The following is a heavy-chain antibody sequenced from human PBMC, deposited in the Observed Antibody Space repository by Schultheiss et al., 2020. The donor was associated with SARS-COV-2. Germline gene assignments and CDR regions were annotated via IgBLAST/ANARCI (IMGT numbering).Heavy chain of an antibody. CDR3: ARGRDGYNLDY. CDR2: IWYDGSNK. D-gene: IGHD5-24*01. Sequence: GGSLRLSCAASGFTLRNYVMTWVRQAPGKGLEWVAVIWYDGSNKYYADSVKGRFTISRDNSKNTLYLQMNSLRAEDTAVYYCARGRDGYNLDYWGQGTLVTVSS. J-gene: IGHJ4*02. V-gene: IGHV3-33*08. CDR1: GFTLRNYV.